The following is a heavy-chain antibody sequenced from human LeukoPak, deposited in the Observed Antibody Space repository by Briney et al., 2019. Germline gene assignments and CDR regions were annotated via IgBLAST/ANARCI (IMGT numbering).Heavy chain of an antibody. D-gene: IGHD3-10*01. CDR2: ISYDGSNK. CDR3: ARVLGLLWFGESFYGMDV. Sequence: GGSLRLSCAASGFTFSSYAVHWVRQAPGKGLEWVAVISYDGSNKYYADSVKGRFTISRDNSKNTLYLQMNSLRAEDTAVYYCARVLGLLWFGESFYGMDVWGKGTTVTVSS. V-gene: IGHV3-30*04. CDR1: GFTFSSYA. J-gene: IGHJ6*04.